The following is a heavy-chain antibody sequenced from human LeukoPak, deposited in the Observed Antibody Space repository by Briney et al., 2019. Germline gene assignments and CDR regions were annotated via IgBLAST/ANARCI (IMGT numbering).Heavy chain of an antibody. Sequence: GSPRLSCAASGFTFSSYAMSWVRQAPGKGLEWVSAISGSGGSTYYADSVKGRFTISRDNSKNTLYLQMNSLRAEDTAVYYCAKDGRTYYDFWSGYWVGRREWANWFDPWGQGTLVTVSS. J-gene: IGHJ5*02. CDR2: ISGSGGST. D-gene: IGHD3-3*01. V-gene: IGHV3-23*01. CDR1: GFTFSSYA. CDR3: AKDGRTYYDFWSGYWVGRREWANWFDP.